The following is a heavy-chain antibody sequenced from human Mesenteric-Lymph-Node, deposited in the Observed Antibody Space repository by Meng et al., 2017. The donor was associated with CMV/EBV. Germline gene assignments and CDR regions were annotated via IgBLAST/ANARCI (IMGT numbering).Heavy chain of an antibody. CDR3: ARDLGRPLATMRGPY. J-gene: IGHJ4*02. CDR1: GLSVSDNY. CDR2: LYTFGTT. V-gene: IGHV3-66*03. Sequence: GGSLRLSCAASGLSVSDNYMSWVRQAPGKGLEWVAGLYTFGTTSYADSVKGRFTFSRDSSKNTLYLQMDSLRAEDTAVYYCARDLGRPLATMRGPYWGQGTLVTVSS. D-gene: IGHD5-24*01.